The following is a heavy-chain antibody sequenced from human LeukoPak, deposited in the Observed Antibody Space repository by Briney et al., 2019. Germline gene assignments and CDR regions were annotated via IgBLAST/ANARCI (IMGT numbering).Heavy chain of an antibody. V-gene: IGHV1-8*03. J-gene: IGHJ6*03. CDR2: MNPNSGNT. Sequence: ASVKVSCKASGYTFTSYDINWVRQATGQGLEWMGWMNPNSGNTGYAQKFQGRVTITRNTSISTAYMELSSLRSEDTAVYYCAREYCSGGSCATGYYYMDVWGKGTTVTVSS. D-gene: IGHD2-15*01. CDR3: AREYCSGGSCATGYYYMDV. CDR1: GYTFTSYD.